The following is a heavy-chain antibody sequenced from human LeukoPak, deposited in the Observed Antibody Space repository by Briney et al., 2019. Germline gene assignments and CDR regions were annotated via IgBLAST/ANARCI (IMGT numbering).Heavy chain of an antibody. CDR3: ARTTRTSYGTNFDY. Sequence: GGSLRLSCTASGFFVIDNYMSWVRQAPGKGLEWVANIKQHGSETYYVDSVKGRFTFSRDNAKNSLYLQMNSLRAEDTAVYYCARTTRTSYGTNFDYWGQGTLVTVSS. CDR2: IKQHGSET. J-gene: IGHJ4*02. V-gene: IGHV3-7*01. D-gene: IGHD4-17*01. CDR1: GFFVIDNY.